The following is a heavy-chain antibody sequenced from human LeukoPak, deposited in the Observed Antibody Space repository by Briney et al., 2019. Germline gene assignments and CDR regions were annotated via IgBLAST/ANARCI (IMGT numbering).Heavy chain of an antibody. CDR3: ASLQLERRKPFDY. Sequence: ASVKVSCKASGGTFSSYAISWVRQAPGQGLEWMGGIIPIFGTANYAQKFQGRVTITADESTSTAYTELSSLRSEDTAVYYCASLQLERRKPFDYWGQGTLVTVSS. J-gene: IGHJ4*02. CDR1: GGTFSSYA. V-gene: IGHV1-69*13. D-gene: IGHD1-1*01. CDR2: IIPIFGTA.